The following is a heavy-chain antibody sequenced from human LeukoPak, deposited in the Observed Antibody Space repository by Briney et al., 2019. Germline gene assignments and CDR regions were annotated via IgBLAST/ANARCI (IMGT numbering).Heavy chain of an antibody. D-gene: IGHD3-9*01. CDR1: GGSFSGYY. CDR2: INHSGST. Sequence: KSSETLSLTCAVYGGSFSGYYWSWIRQPPGKGLXXIGEINHSGSTNYNPSLKSRVTISVDTSKNQFSLKLSSVTAADTAVYYCARGNILTGYNFDYWGQGTLVTVSS. V-gene: IGHV4-34*01. J-gene: IGHJ4*02. CDR3: ARGNILTGYNFDY.